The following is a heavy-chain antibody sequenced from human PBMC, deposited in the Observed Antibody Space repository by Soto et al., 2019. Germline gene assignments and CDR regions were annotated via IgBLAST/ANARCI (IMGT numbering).Heavy chain of an antibody. V-gene: IGHV3-30-3*01. CDR3: AKALGCSSTSCSHGIDY. D-gene: IGHD2-2*01. Sequence: GGSLRLSCAASGFTFSSYAMHWVRQAPGKGLEWVAVISYDGSNKYYADSVKGRFTISRDNSKNTLYLQMNSLRAEDTAVYYCAKALGCSSTSCSHGIDYWGQGTLVTVSS. J-gene: IGHJ4*02. CDR1: GFTFSSYA. CDR2: ISYDGSNK.